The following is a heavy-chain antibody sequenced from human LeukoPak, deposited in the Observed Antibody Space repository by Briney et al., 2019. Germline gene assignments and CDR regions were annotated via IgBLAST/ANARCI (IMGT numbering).Heavy chain of an antibody. CDR3: ARDRLSSYDPFDY. CDR2: ISGNGGTT. J-gene: IGHJ4*02. D-gene: IGHD5-12*01. CDR1: GFTFRSYV. V-gene: IGHV3-23*01. Sequence: GSLRLSCAASGFTFRSYVMTWVRQAPGKGLEWVSTISGNGGTTYYADSVKGRFTISRDNSKSTLYLQMNSLRAEDTAVYYCARDRLSSYDPFDYWGQGTLVTVSS.